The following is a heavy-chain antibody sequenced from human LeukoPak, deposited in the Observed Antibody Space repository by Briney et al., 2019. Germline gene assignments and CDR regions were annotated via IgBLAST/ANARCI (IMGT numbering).Heavy chain of an antibody. J-gene: IGHJ3*02. CDR2: MNPNSGNT. D-gene: IGHD1-7*01. CDR1: GYTFTSYD. Sequence: ASVKVSCKASGYTFTSYDINWVRQATGQGLEWMGWMNPNSGNTGYAQKFQGRVTITTDESTSTAYMELSSLRSEDTAVYYCARGITGTTIGAFDIWGQGTMVTVSS. V-gene: IGHV1-8*01. CDR3: ARGITGTTIGAFDI.